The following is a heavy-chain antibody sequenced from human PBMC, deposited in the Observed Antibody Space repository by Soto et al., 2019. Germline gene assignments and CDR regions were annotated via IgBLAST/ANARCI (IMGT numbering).Heavy chain of an antibody. Sequence: QVQLVQSGAEVKKPGSSVKVSCKASGGTFSNYAMSWVRQAPGQGLEWMGGINPIFGTANYAQKVQGRVTMTADEATSTAYRGRSRLRAEDTAAYYCARGMGRFLDSLGVDVWGQGTTVTVSS. V-gene: IGHV1-69*12. D-gene: IGHD3-3*01. CDR2: INPIFGTA. CDR3: ARGMGRFLDSLGVDV. CDR1: GGTFSNYA. J-gene: IGHJ6*02.